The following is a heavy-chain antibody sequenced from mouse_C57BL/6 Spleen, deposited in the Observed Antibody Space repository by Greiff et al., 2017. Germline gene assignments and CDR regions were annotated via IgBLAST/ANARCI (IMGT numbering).Heavy chain of an antibody. CDR2: IRSKSNNYAT. D-gene: IGHD1-1*01. CDR3: VRQDYSGYFDV. Sequence: GGGLVQPKGSLKLSCAASGFSFNTYAMNWVRQAPGKGLEWVARIRSKSNNYATYYADSVKDRFTISRDDSESMLYLQMNNLKTEDTAMYYCVRQDYSGYFDVWGTGTTVTVSS. J-gene: IGHJ1*03. V-gene: IGHV10-1*01. CDR1: GFSFNTYA.